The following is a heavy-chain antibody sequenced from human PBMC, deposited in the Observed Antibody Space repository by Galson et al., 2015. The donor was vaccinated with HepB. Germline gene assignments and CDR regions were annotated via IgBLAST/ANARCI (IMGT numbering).Heavy chain of an antibody. V-gene: IGHV3-23*01. CDR3: ARNYYDFGPYYFDD. D-gene: IGHD3-3*01. CDR1: GLTFTTYA. Sequence: SLRLSCAASGLTFTTYAMSWVRQAPGKGLEWVSAISASGSSTYYADSVKGRFTISRDNSKNTLYLQMNSLRAEDTAVYYCARNYYDFGPYYFDDWGQGTLVTVSS. CDR2: ISASGSST. J-gene: IGHJ4*02.